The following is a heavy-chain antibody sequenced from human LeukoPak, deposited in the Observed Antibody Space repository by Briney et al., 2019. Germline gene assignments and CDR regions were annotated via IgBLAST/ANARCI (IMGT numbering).Heavy chain of an antibody. CDR3: ARDRNADYYDSSGYYYYFDY. CDR2: IYYSGST. D-gene: IGHD3-22*01. J-gene: IGHJ4*02. Sequence: PSETLSLTCTVSGGSISSHYWSWIRQSPGKGLEWIGYIYYSGSTNYNPSLKSRVTISVDTSKNQFSLKLSSVTAADTAVYYCARDRNADYYDSSGYYYYFDYWGQGTLVTVSS. CDR1: GGSISSHY. V-gene: IGHV4-59*11.